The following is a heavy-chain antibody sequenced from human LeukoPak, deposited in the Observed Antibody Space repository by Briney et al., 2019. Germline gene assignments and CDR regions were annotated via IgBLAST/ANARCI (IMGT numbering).Heavy chain of an antibody. CDR1: GGSISSYY. CDR2: VYYSGST. D-gene: IGHD2/OR15-2a*01. CDR3: AGHHPRNTVDF. V-gene: IGHV4-59*08. Sequence: SETLSLTCTVSGGSISSYYWSWIRQPPGKGLEWIGYVYYSGSTNYNPSLKSRVTISLDTSKNQFSLKLSSVTAADTAVYYCAGHHPRNTVDFWGQGTLVTVSS. J-gene: IGHJ4*02.